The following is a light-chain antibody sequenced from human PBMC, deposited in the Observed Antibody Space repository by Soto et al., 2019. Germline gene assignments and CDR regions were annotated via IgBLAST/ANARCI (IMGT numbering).Light chain of an antibody. V-gene: IGLV2-14*01. CDR3: SSYTSSSPLV. Sequence: QSALTQPASVSGSPGQSITISCTGTSSDVGDYNYVSWYQQHTGKAPKLMIYDVSNRPSGVSNRFSGSKSGNTASLTVSGLQAEYEADYYCSSYTSSSPLVFGGGTKLT. J-gene: IGLJ3*02. CDR2: DVS. CDR1: SSDVGDYNY.